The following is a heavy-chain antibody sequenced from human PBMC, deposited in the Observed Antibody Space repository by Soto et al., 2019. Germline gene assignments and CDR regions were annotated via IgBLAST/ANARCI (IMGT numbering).Heavy chain of an antibody. CDR2: ISYDGSNK. D-gene: IGHD6-19*01. Sequence: GGSLRLSCAASGFTFSCYGMHWVRQAPGKGLEWVAVISYDGSNKYYADSVKGRFSISRDNSKNTLYLQMSSLRAEDTAVYYCVKDGSSGWPYYYGMDVWGQGPTVTVSS. J-gene: IGHJ6*02. CDR1: GFTFSCYG. V-gene: IGHV3-30*18. CDR3: VKDGSSGWPYYYGMDV.